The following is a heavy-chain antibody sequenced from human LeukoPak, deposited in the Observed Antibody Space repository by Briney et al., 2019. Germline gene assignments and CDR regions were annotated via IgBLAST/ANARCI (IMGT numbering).Heavy chain of an antibody. Sequence: GASVKVSCKASGGTFSSYAISWVRQAPGQGLEWMGWINPNSGGTNYAQKFQGRVTMTRDTSISTAYMELSRLRSDDTAVYYCARESNWYYYYYMDVWGKGTTVTVSS. D-gene: IGHD1-20*01. CDR1: GGTFSSYA. CDR3: ARESNWYYYYYMDV. V-gene: IGHV1-2*02. J-gene: IGHJ6*03. CDR2: INPNSGGT.